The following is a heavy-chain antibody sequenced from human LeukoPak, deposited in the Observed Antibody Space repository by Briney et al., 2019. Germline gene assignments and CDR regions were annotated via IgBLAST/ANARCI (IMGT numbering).Heavy chain of an antibody. CDR2: ISAYNGNT. Sequence: ASVKVSCKASGYTFTSYGISWVRQAPGQGLEWMGWISAYNGNTDYAQKLQGRVTITADESTSTAYMELSSLRSEDTAVYYCARDRMVGWFDPRGQGTLVTVSS. V-gene: IGHV1-18*01. J-gene: IGHJ5*02. CDR3: ARDRMVGWFDP. D-gene: IGHD2-15*01. CDR1: GYTFTSYG.